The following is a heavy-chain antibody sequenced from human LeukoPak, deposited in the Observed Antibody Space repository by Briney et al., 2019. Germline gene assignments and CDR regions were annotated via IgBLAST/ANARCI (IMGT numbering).Heavy chain of an antibody. Sequence: SETLSLTCAVYGGSFSGYYWSWIRQPPGEGLEWIGEINHSGSTNYNPSLKSRVTISVDTSKNQFSLKLSSVTAADTAVYYCAREISYYDSSGYVFDYWGQGTLVTVSS. D-gene: IGHD3-22*01. CDR2: INHSGST. V-gene: IGHV4-34*01. CDR1: GGSFSGYY. J-gene: IGHJ4*02. CDR3: AREISYYDSSGYVFDY.